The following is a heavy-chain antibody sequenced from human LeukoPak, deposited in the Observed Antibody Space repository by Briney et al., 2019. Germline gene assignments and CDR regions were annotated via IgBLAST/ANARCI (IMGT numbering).Heavy chain of an antibody. Sequence: SETLSLTCTVSGGSMNNYYWSWIRQAPGKGLEWIGHIYYSGSTNYNPSLKIRVTITLDTSKNQSSLKLSSVTAADTAVYYCARRDWGYYYGMDVWGQGTTVTVSS. V-gene: IGHV4-59*01. CDR2: IYYSGST. D-gene: IGHD7-27*01. J-gene: IGHJ6*02. CDR3: ARRDWGYYYGMDV. CDR1: GGSMNNYY.